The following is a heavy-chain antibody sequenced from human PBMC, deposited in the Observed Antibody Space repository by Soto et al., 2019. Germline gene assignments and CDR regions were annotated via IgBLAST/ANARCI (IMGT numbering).Heavy chain of an antibody. CDR3: ARALKSAAANWFDP. Sequence: SETLSLTCTVSGGSISSSSYYWGWIRQPPGKGLEWIGSIYYSGSTYYNPSLKSRVSLSVDTSKNQLSLKLTSVTAADTAVYYCARALKSAAANWFDPWGQGALVTVSS. D-gene: IGHD2-2*01. CDR2: IYYSGST. J-gene: IGHJ5*02. CDR1: GGSISSSSYY. V-gene: IGHV4-39*07.